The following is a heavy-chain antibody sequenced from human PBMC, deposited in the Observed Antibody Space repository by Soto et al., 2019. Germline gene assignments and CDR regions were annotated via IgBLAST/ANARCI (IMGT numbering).Heavy chain of an antibody. Sequence: LSLTFTVSGXSFSSYYWTWIRQPPGKRLEWVAYIFHTGNTNYNPSLKSRVTISVDTSKNQFSLKLRSVTPADTAVYYCAALDGALDYWGPGTLVTVSS. V-gene: IGHV4-59*01. CDR1: GXSFSSYY. D-gene: IGHD3-10*01. CDR2: IFHTGNT. CDR3: AALDGALDY. J-gene: IGHJ4*02.